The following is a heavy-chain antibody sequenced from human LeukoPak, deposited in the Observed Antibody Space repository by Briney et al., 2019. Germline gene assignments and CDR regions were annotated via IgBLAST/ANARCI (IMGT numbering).Heavy chain of an antibody. CDR3: ASIPQQIGAEYFQH. D-gene: IGHD6-6*01. V-gene: IGHV4-30-4*01. J-gene: IGHJ1*01. CDR1: GGSISSGDYY. Sequence: SETLSLTCTVSGGSISSGDYYWSWIRQPPGKGLEWIGYIYYSGSTYYNPSLKSRVTISVDTSKNQFSLKLSSVTAADTAVYYCASIPQQIGAEYFQHWGQGTLVTISS. CDR2: IYYSGST.